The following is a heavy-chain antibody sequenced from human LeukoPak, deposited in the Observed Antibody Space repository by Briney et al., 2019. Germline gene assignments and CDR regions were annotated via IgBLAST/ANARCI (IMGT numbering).Heavy chain of an antibody. Sequence: SLRRCWEASWFTFSSYWRAWVRQNPGKGLEWVANINPAGSDTYYVDSVKGRFTISRDNAKKSTSLQMNSLRVEETALYYCVRWGVAADMQDWGQGTLVTVSS. CDR3: VRWGVAADMQD. D-gene: IGHD2-2*01. J-gene: IGHJ4*02. V-gene: IGHV3-7*01. CDR2: INPAGSDT. CDR1: WFTFSSYW.